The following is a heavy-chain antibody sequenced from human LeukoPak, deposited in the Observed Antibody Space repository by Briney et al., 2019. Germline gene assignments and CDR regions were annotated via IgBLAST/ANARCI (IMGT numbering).Heavy chain of an antibody. D-gene: IGHD6-19*01. CDR1: GFTFSSYG. V-gene: IGHV3-30*03. Sequence: PGRSLRLSCAASGFTFSSYGMHWVRQAPGKGLEWVAVISYDGSNKYYADSVKGRFTISRDNSKNTLYLQMNSLRAEDTAVYYCARVHRLSGYSSGWYGFGYWGQGTLVTVSS. J-gene: IGHJ4*02. CDR3: ARVHRLSGYSSGWYGFGY. CDR2: ISYDGSNK.